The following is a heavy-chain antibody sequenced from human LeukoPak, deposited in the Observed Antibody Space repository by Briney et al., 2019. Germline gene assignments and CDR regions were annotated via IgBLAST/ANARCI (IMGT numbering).Heavy chain of an antibody. D-gene: IGHD1-26*01. J-gene: IGHJ4*02. CDR1: GFTFTSYS. Sequence: GGSLRLSCAASGFTFTSYSMNWVRQAPGKGLEWVSTISGGGGSTYYADSVKGRFTISKDNSKNTLYLQVNSLRAEDTAVYYCAKGGKWDVTPFDYWGQGTLDTVSS. V-gene: IGHV3-23*01. CDR2: ISGGGGST. CDR3: AKGGKWDVTPFDY.